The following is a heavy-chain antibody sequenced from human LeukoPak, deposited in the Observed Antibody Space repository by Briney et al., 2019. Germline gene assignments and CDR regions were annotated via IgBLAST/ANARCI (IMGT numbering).Heavy chain of an antibody. CDR1: GGSISSYY. CDR3: ARVPLRWLQAPGAFDI. V-gene: IGHV4-59*01. D-gene: IGHD5-24*01. Sequence: LETLSLTCTVSGGSISSYYWSWIRQPPGKGLEWIGYIYYSGSTNYNPSLKSRVTISVDTSKNQFSLKLSSVTAADTAVYYCARVPLRWLQAPGAFDIWGQGTMVTVSS. CDR2: IYYSGST. J-gene: IGHJ3*02.